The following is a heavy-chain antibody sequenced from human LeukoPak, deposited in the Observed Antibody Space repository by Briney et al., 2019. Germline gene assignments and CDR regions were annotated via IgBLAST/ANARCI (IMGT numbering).Heavy chain of an antibody. D-gene: IGHD1-26*01. J-gene: IGHJ6*02. CDR1: GFKFSDAW. Sequence: GGSLRLSCEASGFKFSDAWMNWVRQAPGKGLEWVGRMKSKGSGGTIDYAAPVKGRFTISRDDSKNTLFLQMRSLQAEDTAVYYCARDGTFYYDMAVWGQGTTVTVS. CDR3: ARDGTFYYDMAV. V-gene: IGHV3-15*01. CDR2: MKSKGSGGTI.